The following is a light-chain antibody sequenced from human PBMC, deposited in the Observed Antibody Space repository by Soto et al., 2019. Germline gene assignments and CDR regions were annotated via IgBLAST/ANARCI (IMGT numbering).Light chain of an antibody. CDR2: GAS. CDR3: QQYGSSGT. CDR1: QSISSNY. V-gene: IGKV3-20*01. Sequence: NVLTQAPGTLSCSPGEMATLSFRASQSISSNYLAWYQQKPGQAPRLLIYGASNRATGIPDRFSGSGSGTDFTLTISRLEPEDFAVYYCQQYGSSGTFGQGTKVDIK. J-gene: IGKJ1*01.